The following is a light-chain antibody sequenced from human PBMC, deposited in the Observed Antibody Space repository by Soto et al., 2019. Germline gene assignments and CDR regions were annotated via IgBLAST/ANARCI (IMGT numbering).Light chain of an antibody. Sequence: DIQMTQSPSTLSASVGDRVTITCRASQSISSWLAWYPQKPGKAPKLLIYKASSFESGVPSRFSGSGSGTEFTLTISRLQPDDFATYYCQQYNSYSYTFGQGTKLEIK. J-gene: IGKJ2*01. CDR3: QQYNSYSYT. CDR2: KAS. V-gene: IGKV1-5*03. CDR1: QSISSW.